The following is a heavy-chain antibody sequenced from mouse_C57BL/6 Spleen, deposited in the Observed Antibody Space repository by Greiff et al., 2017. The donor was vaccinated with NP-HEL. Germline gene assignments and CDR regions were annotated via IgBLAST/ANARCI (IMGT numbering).Heavy chain of an antibody. Sequence: EVMLVESGGDLVKPGGSLKLSCAASGFTFSSYGMSWVRQTPDKRLEWVATISSGGSYTYYPDSVKGRFTISRDNAKNTLYLQMSSLKSEDTAMYYCARQGAGTGIGAMDYWGQGTSVTVSS. D-gene: IGHD4-1*01. V-gene: IGHV5-6*01. CDR3: ARQGAGTGIGAMDY. CDR1: GFTFSSYG. CDR2: ISSGGSYT. J-gene: IGHJ4*01.